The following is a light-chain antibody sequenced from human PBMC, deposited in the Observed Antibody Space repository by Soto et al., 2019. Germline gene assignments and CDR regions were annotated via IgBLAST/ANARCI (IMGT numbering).Light chain of an antibody. CDR1: QTVSSS. V-gene: IGKV3D-15*01. Sequence: EIVLTQSPATLSVSPGGRATLSCRARQTVSSSLAWYQQKPGQAPRLLIYGASTRATGIPGRFSGSGSGTDFTLTISSLQSEDFAVYYCQQYIDWPPYTFGQGTKVDIK. J-gene: IGKJ2*01. CDR3: QQYIDWPPYT. CDR2: GAS.